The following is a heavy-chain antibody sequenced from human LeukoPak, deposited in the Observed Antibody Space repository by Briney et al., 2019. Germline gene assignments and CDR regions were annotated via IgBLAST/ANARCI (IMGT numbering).Heavy chain of an antibody. CDR1: GGSISSGDYY. J-gene: IGHJ5*02. V-gene: IGHV4-30-4*08. CDR3: ARGFGFLEWLSGWFDP. Sequence: SETLSLTCTVSGGSISSGDYYRGWIRQPPGKGLEWIGYIYYSGSTYYNPSLKSRVTISVDTSKNQFSLKLSSVTAADTAVYYCARGFGFLEWLSGWFDPWGQGTLVTVSS. D-gene: IGHD3-3*01. CDR2: IYYSGST.